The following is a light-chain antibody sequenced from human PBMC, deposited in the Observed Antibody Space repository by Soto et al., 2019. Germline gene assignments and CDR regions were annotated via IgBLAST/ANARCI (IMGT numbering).Light chain of an antibody. J-gene: IGKJ4*01. Sequence: EIVMTQSPATLSVSPGERATLSCRASQSVSSSLAWYQQKPGQAPRLLIYGTSTRATGIPARFSGSGSGTEFTLTISSLQSEDFAVYYCQQYNNWPPLTFGGRTKVEI. V-gene: IGKV3-15*01. CDR2: GTS. CDR1: QSVSSS. CDR3: QQYNNWPPLT.